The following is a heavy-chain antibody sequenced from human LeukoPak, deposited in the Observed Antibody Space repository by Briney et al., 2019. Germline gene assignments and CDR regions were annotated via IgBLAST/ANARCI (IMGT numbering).Heavy chain of an antibody. CDR2: INPSGGST. Sequence: VASVKVSCKSSGYTFSSHYMHWVRQAPGQGLEWMGIINPSGGSTSYAQKFQGRVTMTRDTSTSTVYMELSSLRSEDTAVYYCARDAETYYYDSSGYTRDYWGQGTLVTVSS. V-gene: IGHV1-46*01. D-gene: IGHD3-22*01. CDR1: GYTFSSHY. CDR3: ARDAETYYYDSSGYTRDY. J-gene: IGHJ4*02.